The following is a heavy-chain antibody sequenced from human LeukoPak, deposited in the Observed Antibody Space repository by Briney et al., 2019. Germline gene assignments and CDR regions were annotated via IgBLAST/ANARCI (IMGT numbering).Heavy chain of an antibody. Sequence: GGSLRPSCAASGFTFSSYAMTWVRQAPGKGLEWVSAISGSGDSTYYADSVKGRFTISRDNSKNTLHLQMYSLRAEDTAVYYCAKNRLVVVVAANDYWGQGTLVTVSS. J-gene: IGHJ4*02. CDR3: AKNRLVVVVAANDY. V-gene: IGHV3-23*01. CDR2: ISGSGDST. D-gene: IGHD2-15*01. CDR1: GFTFSSYA.